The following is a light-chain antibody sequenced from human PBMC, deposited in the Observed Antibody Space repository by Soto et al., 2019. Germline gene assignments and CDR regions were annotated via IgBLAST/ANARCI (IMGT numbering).Light chain of an antibody. CDR1: QSVNSDY. V-gene: IGKV3-20*01. J-gene: IGKJ2*01. CDR2: GTS. CDR3: QRYGSSPLYA. Sequence: EIVLTQSPGTLSLSPGERATFSCRARQSVNSDYLAWYQQSPGLAPRLLIYGTSNRATGIPDRFSGSGSGTDFTLTINTLEPEDFAVYYCQRYGSSPLYAFGQGTKLEIK.